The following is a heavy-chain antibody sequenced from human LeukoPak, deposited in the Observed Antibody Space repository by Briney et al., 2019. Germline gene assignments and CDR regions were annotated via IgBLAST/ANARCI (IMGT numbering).Heavy chain of an antibody. Sequence: ASVTVSCKASGGTFSSYAISWVRQAPGQGLEWMGGIIPIFGTANYAQKFQGRVTITADESTSTAYMELSSLRSEDTAVYYCARRGGYCSGGSCYSPVYYYYYGMDVWGQGTTVTVSS. CDR1: GGTFSSYA. D-gene: IGHD2-15*01. V-gene: IGHV1-69*01. CDR3: ARRGGYCSGGSCYSPVYYYYYGMDV. J-gene: IGHJ6*02. CDR2: IIPIFGTA.